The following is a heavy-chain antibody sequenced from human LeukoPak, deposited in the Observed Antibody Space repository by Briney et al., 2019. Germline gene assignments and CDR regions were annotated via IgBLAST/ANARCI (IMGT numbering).Heavy chain of an antibody. CDR3: ARDASISAWSYFDY. D-gene: IGHD6-19*01. CDR2: IHYTGST. CDR1: GDSISDGRHY. Sequence: SETLSLTCTVSGDSISDGRHYWSWIRRQPGKGLEWIGYIHYTGSTQNNPSLKSRVTLSVDTSKNQFSLKLSSVTAADTAVYYCARDASISAWSYFDYWGQGTLVTVSS. V-gene: IGHV4-31*03. J-gene: IGHJ4*02.